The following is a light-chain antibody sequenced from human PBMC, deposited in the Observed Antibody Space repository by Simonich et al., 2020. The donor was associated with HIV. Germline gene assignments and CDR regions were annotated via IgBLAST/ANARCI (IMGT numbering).Light chain of an antibody. V-gene: IGKV1-39*01. Sequence: DIQMTQSPSSLSASVGDRVTITCRASQSIRSYLNWYQQKPGKAPKLLIYAASSLQSWVPSRFSGSGSGTEFTLTISSLQPEDFATYYCQQSYSTPPTFGQGTKVEIK. J-gene: IGKJ1*01. CDR3: QQSYSTPPT. CDR2: AAS. CDR1: QSIRSY.